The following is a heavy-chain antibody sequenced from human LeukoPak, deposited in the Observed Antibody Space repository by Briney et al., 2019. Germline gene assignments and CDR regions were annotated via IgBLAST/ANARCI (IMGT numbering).Heavy chain of an antibody. CDR1: GYTFTGYY. J-gene: IGHJ3*02. D-gene: IGHD2-15*01. CDR3: ARDIVVVVAATSLAFDI. V-gene: IGHV1-2*02. Sequence: ASVKVSCKASGYTFTGYYMHWVRQAPGQGLEWMGWINPNSGGTNYAQKFQGRVTMTRDTSISTAYMELSRLRSDDTAVYYCARDIVVVVAATSLAFDIWGQGTMVTVSS. CDR2: INPNSGGT.